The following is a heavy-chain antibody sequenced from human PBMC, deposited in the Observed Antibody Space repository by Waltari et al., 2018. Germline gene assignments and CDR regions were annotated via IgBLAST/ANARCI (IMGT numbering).Heavy chain of an antibody. CDR3: ARSGYCGGDCEVGVMAFGY. Sequence: QVQLVQSGAEVKKPGASVKVSCKASGYTFTSYGISWVRQAPGQGLEWMGWISAYNGNTNYAQKLQGRVTMTSDTSTSTAYMELRSLRSDDTAVYYCARSGYCGGDCEVGVMAFGYWGQGTLVTVSS. CDR2: ISAYNGNT. CDR1: GYTFTSYG. J-gene: IGHJ4*02. D-gene: IGHD2-21*01. V-gene: IGHV1-18*01.